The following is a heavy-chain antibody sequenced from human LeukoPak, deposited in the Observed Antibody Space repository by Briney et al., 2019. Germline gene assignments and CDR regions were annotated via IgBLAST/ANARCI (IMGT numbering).Heavy chain of an antibody. V-gene: IGHV3-21*01. Sequence: GGSLRLSCAASGFTFSSYSMNWVRQAPGKGLEWVSSISSSSSYIYYADSVKGRFTISRDNAKNSLYLQMNSLRAEDTAVYYCARDPGYSSSWFYYYYYYMDVWGKGTTVTVSS. J-gene: IGHJ6*03. D-gene: IGHD6-13*01. CDR1: GFTFSSYS. CDR3: ARDPGYSSSWFYYYYYYMDV. CDR2: ISSSSSYI.